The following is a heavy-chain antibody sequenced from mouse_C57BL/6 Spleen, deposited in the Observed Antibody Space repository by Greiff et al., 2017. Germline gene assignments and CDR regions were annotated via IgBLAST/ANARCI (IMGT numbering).Heavy chain of an antibody. V-gene: IGHV1-15*01. CDR1: GYTFTDYE. Sequence: QVQLQQSGAELVRPGASVTLSCKASGYTFTDYEMHWVKQTPVHGLEWIGSISPETGGTAYNQKFKGKAILTADKSSSTAYMELRSLTSEDSAVCSSTSGGRGRAYFDYWGQGTILTVSA. CDR2: ISPETGGT. CDR3: TSGGRGRAYFDY. J-gene: IGHJ2*01.